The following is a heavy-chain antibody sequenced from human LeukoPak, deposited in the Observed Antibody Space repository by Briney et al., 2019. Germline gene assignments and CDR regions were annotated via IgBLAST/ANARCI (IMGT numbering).Heavy chain of an antibody. D-gene: IGHD6-19*01. CDR3: AQNIAVAGTGYFDY. J-gene: IGHJ4*02. Sequence: GGSLRLSCAASGFTFRGYAMSGGRGAPGKGLGWGSAVSGSGGSTYYADSVKGRFTISRDNSKNTLYLQPHSLTAEATAVYYCAQNIAVAGTGYFDYWGQGTLVTVSS. CDR2: VSGSGGST. V-gene: IGHV3-23*01. CDR1: GFTFRGYA.